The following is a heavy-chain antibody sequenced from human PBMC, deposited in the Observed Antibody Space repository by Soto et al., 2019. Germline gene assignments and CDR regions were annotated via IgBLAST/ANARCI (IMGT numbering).Heavy chain of an antibody. CDR1: GDTFTDYY. D-gene: IGHD2-21*02. V-gene: IGHV1-46*01. J-gene: IGHJ4*02. CDR3: ARGGHDVVVTAALDY. CDR2: VNPSGGHT. Sequence: QVQLMQSGAEVKKPGASVKVSCKASGDTFTDYYIHWVRQAPGQGLEWMGTVNPSGGHTTYAQHFLGRVTMIRDTSTSTLYMELTSLTSDDTAIYYCARGGHDVVVTAALDYWGQGTLVTVSS.